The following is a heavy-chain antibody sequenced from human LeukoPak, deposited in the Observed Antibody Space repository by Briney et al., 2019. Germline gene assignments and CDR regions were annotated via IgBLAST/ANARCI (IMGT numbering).Heavy chain of an antibody. Sequence: GRSLRLSCAASGFTFSSYAMHWVRQAPGKGLEWVAVISYDGSNQYYADSVKGRFTISRDNSKNTLYLQMNSLRAEDTALYYCARDMVSLIVVVPAAIDYWGQGTLVTVSS. CDR3: ARDMVSLIVVVPAAIDY. CDR1: GFTFSSYA. V-gene: IGHV3-30-3*01. D-gene: IGHD2-2*01. CDR2: ISYDGSNQ. J-gene: IGHJ4*02.